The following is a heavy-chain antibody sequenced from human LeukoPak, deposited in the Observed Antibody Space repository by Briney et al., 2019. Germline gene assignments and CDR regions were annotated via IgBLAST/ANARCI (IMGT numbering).Heavy chain of an antibody. Sequence: SETLSLTCAVSGGSISSSNWWSWVRQPPGKGLEWIGEIYHSGSTNYNPPLKSRVTISVDKSKNQFSLKLSSVTAADTAVYYCARMYSSAYYGMDVWGKGTTVTVSS. CDR1: GGSISSSNW. V-gene: IGHV4-4*02. J-gene: IGHJ6*04. CDR3: ARMYSSAYYGMDV. CDR2: IYHSGST. D-gene: IGHD6-19*01.